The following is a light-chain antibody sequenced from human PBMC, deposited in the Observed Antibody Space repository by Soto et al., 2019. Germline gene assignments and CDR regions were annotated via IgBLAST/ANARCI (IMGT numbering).Light chain of an antibody. CDR1: QSITNW. CDR2: AAS. J-gene: IGKJ1*01. V-gene: IGKV1-5*01. Sequence: DIQMTQSPSTLSASVGDRLSITCRASQSITNWLAWYQQKPGKAPELLIYAASTLQSGVPSRFSGSGSGTDFTLTISCLQSEDFATYYCQQYYSFPRTFGQGTKVEIK. CDR3: QQYYSFPRT.